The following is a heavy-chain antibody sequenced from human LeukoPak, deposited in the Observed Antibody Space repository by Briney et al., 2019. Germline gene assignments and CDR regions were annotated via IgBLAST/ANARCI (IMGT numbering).Heavy chain of an antibody. J-gene: IGHJ4*02. CDR1: GGSFSNYF. V-gene: IGHV4-34*01. D-gene: IGHD4-17*01. Sequence: PSETLSLTCTVSGGSFSNYFWTWIRQPPGKGLEWIGEISLSGTIKYNPSLKSRVTISVDTSKNQFSLKLSTVTAADTAVYYRALSTTTVTTRTLDYWGQGALVIVSS. CDR2: ISLSGTI. CDR3: ALSTTTVTTRTLDY.